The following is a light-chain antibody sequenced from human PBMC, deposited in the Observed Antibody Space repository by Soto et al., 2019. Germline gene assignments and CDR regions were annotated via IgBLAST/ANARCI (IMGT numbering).Light chain of an antibody. CDR1: SSNIGGNT. Sequence: QAVVTQPPSASGTPGQRVTISCSGSSSNIGGNTVSWYQQLPGTAPKLLIYDNSRRPSGVPDRFSGSKSGTSASLAISGLQSEDEADYYCAAWDDSLNGPVVFGGGTKLTVL. J-gene: IGLJ2*01. V-gene: IGLV1-44*01. CDR3: AAWDDSLNGPVV. CDR2: DNS.